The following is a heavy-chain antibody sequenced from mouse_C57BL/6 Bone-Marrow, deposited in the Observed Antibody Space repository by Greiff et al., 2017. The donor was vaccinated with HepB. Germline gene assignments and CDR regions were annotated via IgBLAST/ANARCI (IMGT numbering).Heavy chain of an antibody. CDR1: GFNIKDDY. Sequence: DVQLQESGAELVRPGASVKLSCTASGFNIKDDYMHWVKQRPEQGLEWIGWIDPENGDTEYASKFQGKATITADTSSNTAYLQLSSLTSEDTAVYYFTTAGSSYPYWYFDVWGTGTTVTVSS. CDR2: IDPENGDT. J-gene: IGHJ1*03. CDR3: TTAGSSYPYWYFDV. V-gene: IGHV14-4*01. D-gene: IGHD1-1*01.